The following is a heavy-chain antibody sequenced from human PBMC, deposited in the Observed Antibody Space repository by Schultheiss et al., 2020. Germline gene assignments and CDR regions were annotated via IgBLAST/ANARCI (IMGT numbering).Heavy chain of an antibody. V-gene: IGHV4-59*01. CDR1: GGSFSGYY. J-gene: IGHJ6*02. Sequence: SETLSLTCAVYGGSFSGYYWSWIRQPPGKGLEWIGYIYYSGSTNYNPSLKSRVTISVDTSKNQFSLKLSSVTAADTAVYYCARGRCSGGSCYAAYYYYGMDVWGQGTTVTVSS. CDR2: IYYSGST. CDR3: ARGRCSGGSCYAAYYYYGMDV. D-gene: IGHD2-15*01.